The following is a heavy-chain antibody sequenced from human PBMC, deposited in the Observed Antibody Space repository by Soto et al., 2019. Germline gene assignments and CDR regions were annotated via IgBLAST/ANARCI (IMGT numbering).Heavy chain of an antibody. CDR1: GGSISSSSYY. Sequence: QLQLQESGPGLVKPSETLSLTCTVSGGSISSSSYYWGWIRQPPGKGLEWIGSIYYSGSTYYNPSLKSRVTISVDTSKNQFSLKLSSVTAADTAVYYCARRTGGSSFDYWGQGTLVTVSS. CDR3: ARRTGGSSFDY. D-gene: IGHD6-13*01. V-gene: IGHV4-39*01. J-gene: IGHJ4*02. CDR2: IYYSGST.